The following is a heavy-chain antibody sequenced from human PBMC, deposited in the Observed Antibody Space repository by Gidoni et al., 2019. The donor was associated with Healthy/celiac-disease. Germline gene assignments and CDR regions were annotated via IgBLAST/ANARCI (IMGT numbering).Heavy chain of an antibody. J-gene: IGHJ4*02. CDR1: EFTFSSYG. D-gene: IGHD1-7*01. Sequence: QVQLVESVGGVVQPGRSLRLSCAASEFTFSSYGIHWVRQALGKGLEWVSVISYDGSNKYYADSVKGRFTISRDNSKNTLYLQMNSLRAEDTAVYYCAKELELGGFDYWGQGTLVTVSS. CDR3: AKELELGGFDY. CDR2: ISYDGSNK. V-gene: IGHV3-30*18.